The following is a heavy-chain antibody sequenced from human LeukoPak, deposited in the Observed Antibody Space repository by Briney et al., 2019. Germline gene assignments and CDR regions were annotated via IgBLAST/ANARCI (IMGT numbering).Heavy chain of an antibody. Sequence: GGSLRLSCAASGFTFSSYGMSWVRQAPGKGLEWVSAIYSGGSTYYADSVKGRFTISRDNSKNTLYLQMNSLRAEDTAVYYCASTQRGDYFDYWGQGTLVTVSS. CDR1: GFTFSSYG. CDR3: ASTQRGDYFDY. D-gene: IGHD2-15*01. J-gene: IGHJ4*02. V-gene: IGHV3-66*01. CDR2: IYSGGST.